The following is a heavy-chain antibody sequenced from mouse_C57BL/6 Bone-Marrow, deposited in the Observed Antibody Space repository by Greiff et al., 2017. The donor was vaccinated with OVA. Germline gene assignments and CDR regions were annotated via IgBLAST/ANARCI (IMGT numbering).Heavy chain of an antibody. D-gene: IGHD1-3*01. V-gene: IGHV1-69*01. CDR2: IDPSDSYT. CDR1: GYTFTSYW. J-gene: IGHJ2*01. Sequence: QVQLQQPGAELVMPGASVKLSCKASGYTFTSYWMHWVKQRPGQGLEWIGEIDPSDSYTNYNQKFKGKSTLTVDKSSSTAYMQLSSLTSEDSAVYYCARELNYFDYWGQGTTLTVSS. CDR3: ARELNYFDY.